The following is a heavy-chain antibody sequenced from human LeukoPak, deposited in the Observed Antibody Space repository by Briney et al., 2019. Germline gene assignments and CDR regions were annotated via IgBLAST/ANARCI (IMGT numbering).Heavy chain of an antibody. D-gene: IGHD6-19*01. CDR1: GGTVSSYA. CDR2: IIPIFGTA. CDR3: ARDIGAAGWTSSGWFTTPDH. J-gene: IGHJ4*02. Sequence: ASVKVSCKASGGTVSSYAISWVRQAPGQGLEWMGGIIPIFGTANYAQKFQGRVTITADESTSTAYMELSSLRSEDTAVYFCARDIGAAGWTSSGWFTTPDHWGQGTLVTVSS. V-gene: IGHV1-69*13.